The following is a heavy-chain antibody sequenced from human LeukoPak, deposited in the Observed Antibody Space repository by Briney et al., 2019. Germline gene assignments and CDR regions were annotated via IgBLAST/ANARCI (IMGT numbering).Heavy chain of an antibody. Sequence: SGGSLRLSCAASGFTFNSYAMHWVRQAPGRGLEWVAVISYDGSNKYYADSVKGRFTISRDNAKNSLYLQMNSLRAEDTAVYYCARLYYDILTGYHHFDYWGQGTLVTVSS. CDR3: ARLYYDILTGYHHFDY. CDR2: ISYDGSNK. D-gene: IGHD3-9*01. J-gene: IGHJ4*02. V-gene: IGHV3-30-3*01. CDR1: GFTFNSYA.